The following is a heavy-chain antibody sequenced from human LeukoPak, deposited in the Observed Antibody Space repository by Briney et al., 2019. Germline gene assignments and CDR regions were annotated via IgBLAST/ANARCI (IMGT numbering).Heavy chain of an antibody. CDR1: GYTFIGYY. D-gene: IGHD3-10*01. CDR2: VNPNSGGT. Sequence: ASVKVSCKASGYTFIGYYVHWVRQAPGQGLEWMGWVNPNSGGTDYAQKFQGRITMTRETSISTAYMELNSLRSDDTAVYYCARGDMVRGLYYMDVWGRGTTLTVSS. V-gene: IGHV1-2*02. CDR3: ARGDMVRGLYYMDV. J-gene: IGHJ6*03.